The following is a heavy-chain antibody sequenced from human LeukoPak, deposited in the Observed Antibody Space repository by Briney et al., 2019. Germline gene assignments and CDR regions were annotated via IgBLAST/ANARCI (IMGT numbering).Heavy chain of an antibody. Sequence: PGRSLRLSCAASGFTFSSYAMHWVRQAPGKGLGWVAVISYDGSNKYYADSVKGRFTISRDNSKNTLYLQMNSLRAEDTAVYFCARDSSGPSYWGQGTLVTVSS. CDR3: ARDSSGPSY. D-gene: IGHD1-26*01. CDR2: ISYDGSNK. J-gene: IGHJ4*01. V-gene: IGHV3-30-3*01. CDR1: GFTFSSYA.